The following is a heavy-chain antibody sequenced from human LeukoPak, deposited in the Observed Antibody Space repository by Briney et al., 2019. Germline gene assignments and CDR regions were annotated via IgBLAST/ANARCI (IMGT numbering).Heavy chain of an antibody. CDR1: GGSISNYKW. D-gene: IGHD5-18*01. V-gene: IGHV4-4*02. CDR2: IYHSGST. CDR3: ARESERGYSYGY. Sequence: PSETLSLTCAVSGGSISNYKWWSWVRQPPGKGLEWIGEIYHSGSTSYNPSLKSRVTISVDTSKNQFSLKLSSVTAADTAVYYCARESERGYSYGYWGQGTLVTVSS. J-gene: IGHJ4*02.